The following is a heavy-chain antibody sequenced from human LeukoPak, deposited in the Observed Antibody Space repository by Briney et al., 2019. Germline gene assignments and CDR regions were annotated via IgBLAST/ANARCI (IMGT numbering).Heavy chain of an antibody. CDR2: IWYDGSNK. D-gene: IGHD3-22*01. J-gene: IGHJ6*02. Sequence: SGXXXXSYGMHWVRQAPGKGLEWVAVIWYDGSNKYYADSVKGRFTISRDNSKNTLYLQMNSLRAEDTAVYYCARAYYYDSSGYVYYYYGMDVWGQGTTVTVSS. V-gene: IGHV3-33*01. CDR1: GXXXXSYG. CDR3: ARAYYYDSSGYVYYYYGMDV.